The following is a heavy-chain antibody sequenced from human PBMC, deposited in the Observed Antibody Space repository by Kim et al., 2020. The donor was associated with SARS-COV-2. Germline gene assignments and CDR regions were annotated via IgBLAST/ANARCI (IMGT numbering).Heavy chain of an antibody. J-gene: IGHJ4*02. Sequence: GGSLRPSCAASGFTFSDHYMDWVRQAPGKGLEWVGRTRNKANSYTTEYAASVKGRFTISRDDSKNSLYLQMNSLKTEDTAVYYCARVREGYWGQGTLVTV. CDR3: ARVREGY. CDR1: GFTFSDHY. CDR2: TRNKANSYTT. V-gene: IGHV3-72*01.